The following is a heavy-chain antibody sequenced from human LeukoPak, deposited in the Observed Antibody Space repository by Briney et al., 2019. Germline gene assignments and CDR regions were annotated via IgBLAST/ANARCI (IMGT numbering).Heavy chain of an antibody. CDR2: ISYDGSNK. CDR3: ARDGEHSSGPLGVNFDY. D-gene: IGHD6-19*01. V-gene: IGHV3-30*03. Sequence: GGSLRLSCAASGFTFSSYSMNWVRQAPGKGLEWVAVISYDGSNKYYADSVKGRFTISRDNSKNTLYLQMNSLRAEDTAVYYCARDGEHSSGPLGVNFDYWGQGTLVTVSS. J-gene: IGHJ4*02. CDR1: GFTFSSYS.